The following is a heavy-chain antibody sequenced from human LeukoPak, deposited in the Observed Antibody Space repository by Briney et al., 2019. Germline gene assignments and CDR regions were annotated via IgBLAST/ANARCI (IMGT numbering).Heavy chain of an antibody. J-gene: IGHJ4*02. CDR3: AKDLAYYGGNLDY. Sequence: PGGSLRLSCAASGLTFSSHGMHWVRQAPGKGLEWVAFIRYDASNKYYADSVKGRFTISRDNSKNTLYLQMNTLTPEDTAVYYCAKDLAYYGGNLDYWGQGTLVTVSS. CDR2: IRYDASNK. D-gene: IGHD4-23*01. V-gene: IGHV3-30*02. CDR1: GLTFSSHG.